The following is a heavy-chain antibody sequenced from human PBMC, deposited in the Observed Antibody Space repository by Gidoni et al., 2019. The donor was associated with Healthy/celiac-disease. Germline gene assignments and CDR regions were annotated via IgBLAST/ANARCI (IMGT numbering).Heavy chain of an antibody. CDR3: ARALGITIFGVVSHHGMDV. CDR2: IYYSGST. D-gene: IGHD3-3*01. CDR1: GGSISSYY. Sequence: QVQLQESGPGLVKPSETLSLTCTVPGGSISSYYWSWIRQPPGKVLEWIGYIYYSGSTTYNPALKSRGTISVDTSKNQFSLKLSSVTAADTAVYYCARALGITIFGVVSHHGMDVWGQGTTVTVSS. J-gene: IGHJ6*02. V-gene: IGHV4-59*01.